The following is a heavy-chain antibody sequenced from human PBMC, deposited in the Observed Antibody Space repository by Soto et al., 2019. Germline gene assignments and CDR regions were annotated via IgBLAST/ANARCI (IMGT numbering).Heavy chain of an antibody. CDR1: GGSISSGGYY. J-gene: IGHJ6*02. CDR3: ARDLRFRGFYGMDV. D-gene: IGHD3-10*01. Sequence: QVQLQESGPGLVKPSQTLSLTCTVSGGSISSGGYYWSWIRQHPGKGLEWIGYIYYIGSTYYNPSLKSRVTISVDTSKNQFSLKLSSVTAAVTAVHYCARDLRFRGFYGMDVWGQGTTVTVSS. V-gene: IGHV4-31*03. CDR2: IYYIGST.